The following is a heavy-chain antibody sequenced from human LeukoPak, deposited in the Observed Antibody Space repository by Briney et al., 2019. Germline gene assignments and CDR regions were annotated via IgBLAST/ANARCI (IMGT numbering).Heavy chain of an antibody. CDR1: GYIFTNYW. Sequence: GESLKISCKTSGYIFTNYWLAWVRQMPGKGLEWVGIFNPRDSSTRYSPSIQGQVTFSADNSISTAYPQWSSLGASDTAIYYCARHYGSAWFAHWGQGTQVTVSS. J-gene: IGHJ5*02. V-gene: IGHV5-51*01. CDR2: FNPRDSST. D-gene: IGHD6-25*01. CDR3: ARHYGSAWFAH.